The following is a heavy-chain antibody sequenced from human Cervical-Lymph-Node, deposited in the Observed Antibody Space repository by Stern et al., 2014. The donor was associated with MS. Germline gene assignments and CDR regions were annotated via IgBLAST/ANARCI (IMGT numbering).Heavy chain of an antibody. Sequence: VQLVESGAEVKDPGASVKVSCKASGYSFISHAMHWVRQAPGQTFEWMGLINGDNGNTKYSQKLQGRVTITRDKTTSTAYMELSSLTSEDTAVYYCARAGYCSPSTCSDAFDIWGQGTMVTVSS. CDR2: INGDNGNT. D-gene: IGHD2-15*01. J-gene: IGHJ3*02. CDR3: ARAGYCSPSTCSDAFDI. CDR1: GYSFISHA. V-gene: IGHV1-3*01.